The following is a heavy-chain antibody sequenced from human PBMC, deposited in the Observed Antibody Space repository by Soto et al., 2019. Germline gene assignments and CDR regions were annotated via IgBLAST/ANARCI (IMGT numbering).Heavy chain of an antibody. J-gene: IGHJ4*02. Sequence: QVQLVESGGGVVQTGRSLRLSCAASGFTFSSYGMHWVLQAPGKGLEWVAVISYDGSNKYYADSVKGRFTISRDNSKNTLYLQMNSLRAEDTALYYCAKDSSSSYFDYWGQGTLVTVSS. CDR1: GFTFSSYG. V-gene: IGHV3-30*18. CDR2: ISYDGSNK. D-gene: IGHD6-6*01. CDR3: AKDSSSSYFDY.